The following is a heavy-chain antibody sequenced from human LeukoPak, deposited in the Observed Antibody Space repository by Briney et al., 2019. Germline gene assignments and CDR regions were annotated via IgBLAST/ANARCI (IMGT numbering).Heavy chain of an antibody. CDR1: GGSFSGYH. CDR2: IYYSGNT. Sequence: PSETLSLTCAVYGGSFSGYHWSWIRQPPGKGLEWIGSIYYSGNTYYSPSLMSRVTISVDTSKNQLSLNLSSVTAADTAVYFCARAPHFFDTSGSRYYFDYWGQGALVTVSS. J-gene: IGHJ4*02. CDR3: ARAPHFFDTSGSRYYFDY. D-gene: IGHD3-22*01. V-gene: IGHV4-34*11.